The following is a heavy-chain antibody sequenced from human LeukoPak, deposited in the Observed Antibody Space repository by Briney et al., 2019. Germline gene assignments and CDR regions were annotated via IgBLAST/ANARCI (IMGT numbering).Heavy chain of an antibody. Sequence: EASVKVSCKVSGYTLTELSMHWVRQAPGKGLEWMGGFDPEDGETIYAQKFQGRVTMTEDTSTDTAYMELSSLRSEDTAVYSCATVAGFGGVISYWGQGTLVTVSS. CDR1: GYTLTELS. CDR3: ATVAGFGGVISY. V-gene: IGHV1-24*01. CDR2: FDPEDGET. J-gene: IGHJ4*02. D-gene: IGHD3-16*02.